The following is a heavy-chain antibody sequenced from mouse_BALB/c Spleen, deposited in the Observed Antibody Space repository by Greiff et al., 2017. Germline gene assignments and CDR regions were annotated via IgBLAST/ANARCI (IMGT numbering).Heavy chain of an antibody. CDR3: ARGGSYVADY. V-gene: IGHV5-17*02. CDR2: ISSGSSTI. J-gene: IGHJ4*01. CDR1: GFTFSSFG. Sequence: EVMLVESGGGLVQPGGSRKLSCAASGFTFSSFGMHWVRQAPEKGLEWVAYISSGSSTIYYADTVKGRFTISRDNPKNTLFLQMTSLRSEDTAMYYCARGGSYVADYWGQGTSVTVSS. D-gene: IGHD1-1*02.